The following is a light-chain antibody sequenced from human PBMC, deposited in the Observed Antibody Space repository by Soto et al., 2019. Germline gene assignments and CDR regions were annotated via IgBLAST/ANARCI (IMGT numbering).Light chain of an antibody. J-gene: IGKJ1*01. CDR1: QSISSW. V-gene: IGKV1-5*03. Sequence: DIQMTQSPSTLSASVGDRVTITCRASQSISSWLAWYQQKPGKDPKLLIYRASSLESGVPSRFSGSGSGTEFTLTISSLQPDDFATYYCQHYNSYSEAFGQGTKVDIK. CDR3: QHYNSYSEA. CDR2: RAS.